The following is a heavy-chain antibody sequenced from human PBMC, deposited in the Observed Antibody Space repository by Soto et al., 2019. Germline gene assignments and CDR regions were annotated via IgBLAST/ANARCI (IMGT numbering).Heavy chain of an antibody. CDR3: VGGNPNTSSAGWGGGFDY. Sequence: QVQLVESGGGVVQPGGSLRLSCAASGFTFSDSGMHWVRQAPGKGLEWVAVIWSDGSDKSYADSVEGRFTISRDNSKKSLYFQKNNPRAGDTGLYYCVGGNPNTSSAGWGGGFDYWGQGTLVTVSS. J-gene: IGHJ4*02. CDR2: IWSDGSDK. V-gene: IGHV3-33*01. D-gene: IGHD6-6*01. CDR1: GFTFSDSG.